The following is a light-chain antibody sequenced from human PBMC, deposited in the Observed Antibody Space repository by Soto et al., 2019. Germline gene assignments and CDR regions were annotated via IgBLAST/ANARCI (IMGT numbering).Light chain of an antibody. CDR3: QQRSSLPST. J-gene: IGKJ5*01. CDR1: QTVLSY. Sequence: IVLTQSHGTLSLSPGERATLSCRASQTVLSYSAWYQQRPGQAPRLLIYDASSRAPGIPARFSGSGSGTDFTLTISSLEPEDFAVYYCQQRSSLPSTFGQGTRLEI. V-gene: IGKV3-11*01. CDR2: DAS.